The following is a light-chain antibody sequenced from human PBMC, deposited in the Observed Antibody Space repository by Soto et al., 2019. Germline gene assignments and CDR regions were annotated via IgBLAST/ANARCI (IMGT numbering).Light chain of an antibody. CDR1: SSDVGGYKD. J-gene: IGLJ1*01. Sequence: QSVLTQPASVSGSPGQSITIACTGTSSDVGGYKDVSWYQQHPGKAPKLMIYEVSNRPSGVSNRFSGSKSGNTASLTISGLQAEDEADYYCSSYSSSILVFGTGTKLTVL. CDR2: EVS. CDR3: SSYSSSILV. V-gene: IGLV2-14*01.